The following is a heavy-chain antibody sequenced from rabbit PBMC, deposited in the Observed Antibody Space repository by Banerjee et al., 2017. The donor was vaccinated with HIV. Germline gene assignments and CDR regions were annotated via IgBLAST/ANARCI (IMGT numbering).Heavy chain of an antibody. CDR3: ARGGTGSRHSPFNL. V-gene: IGHV1S47*01. D-gene: IGHD4-2*01. CDR2: IYSSNGDK. Sequence: QEQLVESGGGLVQPEGSLTLTCKASGSDISSNAMCWVRQAPGKGLELIACIYSSNGDKWYASWVNGRFTISRSTSLNTVDLKMTSLTVADTAAYFCARGGTGSRHSPFNLWGQGTLVTVS. CDR1: GSDISSNA. J-gene: IGHJ4*01.